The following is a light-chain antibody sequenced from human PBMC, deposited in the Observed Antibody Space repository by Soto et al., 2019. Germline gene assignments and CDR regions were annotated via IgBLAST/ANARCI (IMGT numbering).Light chain of an antibody. V-gene: IGKV3-11*01. CDR3: QLRSSGIT. J-gene: IGKJ5*01. CDR1: QSVGDY. CDR2: DAS. Sequence: EIVLTQSPATLSLSPGERATLSCRASQSVGDYLVWYRQKPGQAPGLLIYDASNRATGIPARFSGSGSGTDFSLTISSLEPEDFAVYYCQLRSSGITFCQGTRLEIK.